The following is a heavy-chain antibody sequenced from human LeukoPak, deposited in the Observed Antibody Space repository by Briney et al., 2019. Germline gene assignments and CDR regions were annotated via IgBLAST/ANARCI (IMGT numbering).Heavy chain of an antibody. CDR3: ARDGRLRLGRSYNWFDP. J-gene: IGHJ5*02. CDR1: GGSISSYY. CDR2: IYYSGST. Sequence: SETLSLTCTVSGGSISSYYWSWIRQPPGKGLEWIGYIYYSGSTNYNPSLKSRVTISVDTSKNQFSLKLSSVTAADTAVYYCARDGRLRLGRSYNWFDPWGQGTLVTVSS. D-gene: IGHD5-12*01. V-gene: IGHV4-59*01.